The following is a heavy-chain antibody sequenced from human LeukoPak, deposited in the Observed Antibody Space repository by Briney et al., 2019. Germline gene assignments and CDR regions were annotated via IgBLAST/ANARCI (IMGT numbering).Heavy chain of an antibody. CDR1: GFTFSSYG. V-gene: IGHV3-30*02. Sequence: PGGSLRLSCAASGFTFSSYGMHWVRQAPGKGLEWVAFIPYHGSNKYYADSVRGRLTISRDNSKITLYLEMNSLRAEDTAVYYCAKDPSYYGDMYYFDYWGQGILVTVSS. CDR2: IPYHGSNK. CDR3: AKDPSYYGDMYYFDY. J-gene: IGHJ4*02. D-gene: IGHD4-17*01.